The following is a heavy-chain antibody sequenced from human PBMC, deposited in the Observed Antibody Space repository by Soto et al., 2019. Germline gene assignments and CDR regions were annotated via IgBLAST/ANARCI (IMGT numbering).Heavy chain of an antibody. J-gene: IGHJ6*02. V-gene: IGHV3-21*01. D-gene: IGHD1-7*01. CDR3: ARVFNWNYFRGMDV. CDR1: GFTFSSYS. CDR2: ISSSSSYI. Sequence: GGSLRLSCAASGFTFSSYSMYWVRQAPGKGLEWVSSISSSSSYIYYADSVKGRFTISRDNAKNSLYLQMNSLRAEDTAVYYCARVFNWNYFRGMDVWGQGTTVTVSS.